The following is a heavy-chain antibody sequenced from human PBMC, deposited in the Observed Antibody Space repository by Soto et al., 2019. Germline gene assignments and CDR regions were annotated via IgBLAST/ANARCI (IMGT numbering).Heavy chain of an antibody. D-gene: IGHD6-13*01. CDR1: GGSISEKY. J-gene: IGHJ5*02. CDR3: VASLAASGLNWLDP. V-gene: IGHV4-4*07. Sequence: SETLSLTCIVSGGSISEKYWSWVRQPPGKGLEWIGLIFANGHTDYNPSLKSRVTMSVDASKNQFSLRLTSMTAADTAVYYCVASLAASGLNWLDPWGRGTLVTVSS. CDR2: IFANGHT.